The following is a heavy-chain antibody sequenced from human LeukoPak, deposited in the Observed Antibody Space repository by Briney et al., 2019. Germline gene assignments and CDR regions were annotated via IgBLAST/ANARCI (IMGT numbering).Heavy chain of an antibody. D-gene: IGHD3-22*01. J-gene: IGHJ4*02. CDR3: ARYSTPYYDSSGPYFDY. CDR2: IYYSGST. V-gene: IGHV4-39*01. CDR1: GGSISSSSYY. Sequence: PSETLSLTCTVSGGSISSSSYYWGWIRQPPGKGLEWIGSIYYSGSTYYNPSLKSRVTISVDTSKNQFSLKLSSVTAADTAVYYCARYSTPYYDSSGPYFDYWGQGTLVTVSS.